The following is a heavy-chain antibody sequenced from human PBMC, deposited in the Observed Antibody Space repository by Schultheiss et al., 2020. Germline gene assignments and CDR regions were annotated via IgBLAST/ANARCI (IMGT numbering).Heavy chain of an antibody. CDR2: IYYSGST. J-gene: IGHJ6*02. Sequence: SETLSLTCSVSGGSISGGGYYWSWIRQPPGKGLEWIGYIYYSGSTNYNPSLKSRVTISVDTSKNQFSLKLSSVTAADTAVYYCAKEGHSSGYHFPITGDMDVWGQGTTVTVSS. V-gene: IGHV4-61*08. CDR1: GGSISGGGYY. CDR3: AKEGHSSGYHFPITGDMDV. D-gene: IGHD3-22*01.